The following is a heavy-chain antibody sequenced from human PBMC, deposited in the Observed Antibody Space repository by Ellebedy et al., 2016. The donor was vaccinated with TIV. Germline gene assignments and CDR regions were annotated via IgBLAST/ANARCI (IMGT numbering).Heavy chain of an antibody. J-gene: IGHJ2*01. CDR3: ARGSSWYGTYWYFDL. CDR1: GDSVSRNSAA. D-gene: IGHD6-13*01. V-gene: IGHV6-1*01. Sequence: HSQTLSLTCAISGDSVSRNSAAWQWIRQSPSRGLEWLGRTYYRSRWYHDYAESLKSRMTINPDTSKNQFSLQLNSVTPEDTAVYYCARGSSWYGTYWYFDLWGRGTLVTDSS. CDR2: TYYRSRWYH.